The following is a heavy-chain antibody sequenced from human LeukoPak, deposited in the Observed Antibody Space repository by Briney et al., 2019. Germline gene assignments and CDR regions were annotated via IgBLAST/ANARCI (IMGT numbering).Heavy chain of an antibody. CDR2: IIPILGIA. J-gene: IGHJ5*02. CDR1: GGTFSSYA. V-gene: IGHV1-69*04. Sequence: PRASVKVSCRASGGTFSSYAISWVRQAPGQGLEWMGRIIPILGIANYAQKFQGRVTITADKSTSTAYMELSSLRPEDTAVYYCARVPSTRYSSGANWFDPWGQGTLVTVSS. D-gene: IGHD6-19*01. CDR3: ARVPSTRYSSGANWFDP.